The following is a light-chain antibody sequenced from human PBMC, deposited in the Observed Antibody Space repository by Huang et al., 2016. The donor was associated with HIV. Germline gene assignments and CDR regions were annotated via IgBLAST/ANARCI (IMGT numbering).Light chain of an antibody. CDR3: QHYGDLPFP. J-gene: IGKJ3*01. CDR2: DAS. V-gene: IGKV1-33*01. Sequence: DIQLTQSPPSLSASVGDTVTITCQASQDISNYLNWYQEKPGCAPKFLIYDASNLEAGVPSRFSGSGSGTHFTFTISTLQPEDIGTYYCQHYGDLPFPFGPGTKVDL. CDR1: QDISNY.